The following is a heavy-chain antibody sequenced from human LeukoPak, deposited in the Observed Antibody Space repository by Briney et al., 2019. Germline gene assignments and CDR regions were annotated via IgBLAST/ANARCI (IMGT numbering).Heavy chain of an antibody. CDR2: ISGRGGST. V-gene: IGHV3-23*01. Sequence: PGGSLRLSCAASGFTFSSYAMSWVRQAPGKGLEWVSTISGRGGSTYYADSVKGRFTISRDSSKNTLYLQMNSLRAEDTAVYYCAKSRHDAFDIWGQGTMVTVSS. CDR3: AKSRHDAFDI. J-gene: IGHJ3*02. CDR1: GFTFSSYA.